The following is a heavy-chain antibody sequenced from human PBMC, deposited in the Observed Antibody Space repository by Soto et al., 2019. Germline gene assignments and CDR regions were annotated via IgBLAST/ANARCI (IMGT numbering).Heavy chain of an antibody. CDR3: ARDRRFHGDYAEGYYFDY. V-gene: IGHV1-46*01. Sequence: ASVKVSCKASGYTFSSYYLHWVRQAPGQGLEWMGIINPSGGSTTYAQKFQGRVTMTRDTSTSTVYMELSSLRSEDTAVYYCARDRRFHGDYAEGYYFDYWGQGTLVTVS. D-gene: IGHD4-17*01. J-gene: IGHJ4*02. CDR1: GYTFSSYY. CDR2: INPSGGST.